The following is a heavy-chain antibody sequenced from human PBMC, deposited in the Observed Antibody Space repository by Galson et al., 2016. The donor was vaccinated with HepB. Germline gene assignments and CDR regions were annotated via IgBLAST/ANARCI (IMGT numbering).Heavy chain of an antibody. CDR2: IYPGDSEA. Sequence: QSGAEVKKPGESLKISCRVSGHTFTNFGVAWVRQMPGKGLEWMGIIYPGDSEARYSPSFQGQVTLSADKSINTAYLHCSSLQALDSGLYYCATRTSSGGYCSFDIWGRGTLVTVSS. J-gene: IGHJ2*01. CDR3: ATRTSSGGYCSFDI. D-gene: IGHD2-15*01. V-gene: IGHV5-51*01. CDR1: GHTFTNFG.